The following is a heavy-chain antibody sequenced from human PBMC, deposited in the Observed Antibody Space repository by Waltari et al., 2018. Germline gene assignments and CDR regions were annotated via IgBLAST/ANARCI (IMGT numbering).Heavy chain of an antibody. J-gene: IGHJ6*02. CDR3: AKDLGRFLEWLNPTYYYGMDV. Sequence: QVQLVESGGGVVQPGRSLRLSCAASGFTFSSYGMHWVRQAPGKGLEWVAVISYDGSNKYYADSVKGRFTISRDNSKNTLYLQMNSLRAEDTAVYYCAKDLGRFLEWLNPTYYYGMDVWGQGTTVTVSS. D-gene: IGHD3-3*01. V-gene: IGHV3-30*18. CDR2: ISYDGSNK. CDR1: GFTFSSYG.